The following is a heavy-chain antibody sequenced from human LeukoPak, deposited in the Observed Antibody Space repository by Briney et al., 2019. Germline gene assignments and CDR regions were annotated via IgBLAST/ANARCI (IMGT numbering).Heavy chain of an antibody. V-gene: IGHV1-69*05. CDR1: GGTFSSYA. CDR3: ARMYCSSTSCYVAFDI. Sequence: GASVKVSCKASGGTFSSYAISWVRRAPGQGLEWMGGIIPIFGTANYAQKFQGRVTITTDESTSTAYMELSSLRSEDTAVYYCARMYCSSTSCYVAFDIWGQGTMVTVSS. J-gene: IGHJ3*02. CDR2: IIPIFGTA. D-gene: IGHD2-2*01.